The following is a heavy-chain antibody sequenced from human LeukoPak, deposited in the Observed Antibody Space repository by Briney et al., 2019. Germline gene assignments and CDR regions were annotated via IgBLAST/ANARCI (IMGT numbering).Heavy chain of an antibody. CDR2: INHSGST. CDR1: GGSFSGYY. V-gene: IGHV4-34*01. D-gene: IGHD2-15*01. Sequence: SETLSLTCAVYGGSFSGYYWSWIRQPPGKGLEWIGEINHSGSTNYNPSLKSRVTISVDTSKNQFSLKLSSVTAADTAVYYCARNRLRYCSGGSCWFDPWGQGTLVTVSS. CDR3: ARNRLRYCSGGSCWFDP. J-gene: IGHJ5*02.